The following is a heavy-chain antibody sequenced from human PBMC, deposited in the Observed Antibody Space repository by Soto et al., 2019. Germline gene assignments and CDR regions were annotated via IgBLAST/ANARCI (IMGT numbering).Heavy chain of an antibody. CDR3: ARPYEGGYSSNHHYYYALDV. Sequence: ASVKVSCKISGGTFSRYSISWVRQAPGQGLEWMGGIVPIFGTRNYAQKFQDRVTITTDESATTAHMELSNLRSEDTAVYYCARPYEGGYSSNHHYYYALDVWGQVTAVTVSS. CDR2: IVPIFGTR. D-gene: IGHD3-22*01. V-gene: IGHV1-69*05. CDR1: GGTFSRYS. J-gene: IGHJ6*02.